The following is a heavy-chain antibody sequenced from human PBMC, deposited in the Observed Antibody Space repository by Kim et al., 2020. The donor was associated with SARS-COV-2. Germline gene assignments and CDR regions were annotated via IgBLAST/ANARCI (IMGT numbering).Heavy chain of an antibody. V-gene: IGHV3-48*03. CDR2: ISSSGSTI. J-gene: IGHJ4*02. Sequence: GGSLRLSCAASGFTFSSYEMNWVRQAPGKGLEWVSYISSSGSTIYYADSVKGRFTISRDNAKNSLYLQMNSLRAEDTAVYYCARDGDIVVASRYFDYWGQGTLVTVSS. CDR1: GFTFSSYE. CDR3: ARDGDIVVASRYFDY. D-gene: IGHD2-2*01.